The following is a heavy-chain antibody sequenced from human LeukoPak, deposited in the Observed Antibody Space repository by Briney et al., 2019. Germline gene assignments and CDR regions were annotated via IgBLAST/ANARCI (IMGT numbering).Heavy chain of an antibody. D-gene: IGHD3-22*01. CDR1: GFTFSSCS. Sequence: TGGSLRLSCAASGFTFSSCSMTWVRQAPGKGLEWVSSISSSSSYIYYADSVKGRFTISRDNAKNSLYLQMNSLRAEDTAVYYCAKGRTFLIAAEDYWGQGTLVTVSS. V-gene: IGHV3-21*04. CDR3: AKGRTFLIAAEDY. CDR2: ISSSSSYI. J-gene: IGHJ4*02.